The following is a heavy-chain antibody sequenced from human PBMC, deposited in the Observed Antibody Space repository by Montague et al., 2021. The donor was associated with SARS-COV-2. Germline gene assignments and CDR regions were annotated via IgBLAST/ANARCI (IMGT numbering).Heavy chain of an antibody. CDR2: ISYDGSNK. V-gene: IGHV3-30*18. CDR1: GFTFSSYG. Sequence: SLRLYCAASGFTFSSYGMHWVRQAPVKGLEWVAVISYDGSNKYYADSVKGRFTISRDNSKNTLYLQMNSLRAEDTAVYYCAKDSRGGYCSSTSCYDPWYYFDYWGQGTLVTVSS. CDR3: AKDSRGGYCSSTSCYDPWYYFDY. D-gene: IGHD2-2*01. J-gene: IGHJ4*02.